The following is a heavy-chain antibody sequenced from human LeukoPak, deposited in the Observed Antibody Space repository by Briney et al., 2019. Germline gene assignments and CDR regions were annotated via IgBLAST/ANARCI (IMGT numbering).Heavy chain of an antibody. J-gene: IGHJ4*02. CDR1: GYTFTSYA. CDR2: INAGNGNT. Sequence: ASVKVSCKASGYTFTSYAMHWVRQAPGQRLEWMGWINAGNGNTKYSQKSQGRVTITRDTSASTAYMELSSLRSEDTAVYYCASPPYYYDSSGFYFDYWGQGTLVTVSS. CDR3: ASPPYYYDSSGFYFDY. V-gene: IGHV1-3*01. D-gene: IGHD3-22*01.